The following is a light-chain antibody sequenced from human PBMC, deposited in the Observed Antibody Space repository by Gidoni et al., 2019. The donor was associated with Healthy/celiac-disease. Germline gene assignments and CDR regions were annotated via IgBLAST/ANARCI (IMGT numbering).Light chain of an antibody. J-gene: IGLJ1*01. V-gene: IGLV1-40*01. CDR1: SSNIGAGYD. CDR2: GNS. Sequence: QSVLTPPPPVSGAPGQRVTISCTGSSSNIGAGYDVHWYQQLPGTAPKLLIYGNSNRPSGVPDRFSGSKSGTSASLAITGLQAEDEADYYCQSYDSSLSGSNVFGTGTKVTVL. CDR3: QSYDSSLSGSNV.